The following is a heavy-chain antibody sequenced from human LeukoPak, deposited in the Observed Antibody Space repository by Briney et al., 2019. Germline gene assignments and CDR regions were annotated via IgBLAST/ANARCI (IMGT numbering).Heavy chain of an antibody. Sequence: PSETLSLTCTVSGGSISSGGYSWSWIRQPPGKGLEWIGYIYHSGSTYYNPSLKSRVTISVDRSKNQFSLKLSSVTAADTAVYYCAREGRGGGSYAFDIWGQGTMVTVSS. D-gene: IGHD2-15*01. V-gene: IGHV4-30-2*01. CDR3: AREGRGGGSYAFDI. J-gene: IGHJ3*02. CDR1: GGSISSGGYS. CDR2: IYHSGST.